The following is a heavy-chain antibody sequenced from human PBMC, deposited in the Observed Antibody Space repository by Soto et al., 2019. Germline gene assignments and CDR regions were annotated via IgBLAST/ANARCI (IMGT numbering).Heavy chain of an antibody. CDR2: IHDRGST. J-gene: IGHJ5*02. Sequence: SETLSLTCTVSGGSISNFYWSWIRQPPGKGLEYIGYIHDRGSTNYNPSLESRVAISVDTSKNQFSLRLSSVTAADTAVYYCARGYGVTTNPPDPWGQGTLVTVSS. CDR3: ARGYGVTTNPPDP. D-gene: IGHD4-17*01. V-gene: IGHV4-59*12. CDR1: GGSISNFY.